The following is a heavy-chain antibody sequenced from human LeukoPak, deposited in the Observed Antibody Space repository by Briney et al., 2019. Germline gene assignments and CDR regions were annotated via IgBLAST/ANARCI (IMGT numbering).Heavy chain of an antibody. V-gene: IGHV1-69*01. J-gene: IGHJ4*02. CDR1: GGTFSNFV. Sequence: SVKVSCKASGGTFSNFVFSWVRQAPGQGLEWMGGIIPFFDTSSYAQTFQGRVTITADESTNTAYMELSSLRSEDTAIYYCARVIWYCNSVRCSEYYFAFWGQGTLVTVSS. CDR2: IIPFFDTS. D-gene: IGHD2/OR15-2a*01. CDR3: ARVIWYCNSVRCSEYYFAF.